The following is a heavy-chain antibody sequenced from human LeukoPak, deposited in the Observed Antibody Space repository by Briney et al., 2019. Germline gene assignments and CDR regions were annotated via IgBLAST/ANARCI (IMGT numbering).Heavy chain of an antibody. CDR2: INPSGGST. CDR1: GYTFTSYY. CDR3: ARDNRRLQLWLDISSYFDY. V-gene: IGHV1-46*01. D-gene: IGHD5-18*01. Sequence: ASVKVSCKASGYTFTSYYMHWVRQAPGQGLEWMGIINPSGGSTSYAQKFQGRVTMTRDMSTSTVYMELSSLRAEDTAVYYCARDNRRLQLWLDISSYFDYWGQGTLVTVSS. J-gene: IGHJ4*02.